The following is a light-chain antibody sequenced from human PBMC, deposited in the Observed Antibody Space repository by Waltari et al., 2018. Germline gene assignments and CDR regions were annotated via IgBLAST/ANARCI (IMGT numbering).Light chain of an antibody. Sequence: QSALTQPASVSGSPGQSITISCTGTSRDVGSYKYVSWYQQHPGKAPKLMIFDVSNRPSGVSTRFSGSKSGNTASLTISGLQAEDEAVYHCSSYTSSSSRLFGGGTKVTVL. CDR3: SSYTSSSSRL. CDR1: SRDVGSYKY. J-gene: IGLJ3*02. CDR2: DVS. V-gene: IGLV2-14*03.